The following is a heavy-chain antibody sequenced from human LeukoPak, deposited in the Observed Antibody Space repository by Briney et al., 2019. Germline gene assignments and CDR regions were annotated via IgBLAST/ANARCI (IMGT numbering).Heavy chain of an antibody. CDR2: IYYSGSI. J-gene: IGHJ4*02. D-gene: IGHD2/OR15-2a*01. Sequence: SETLSLTCTVSGGSLSSYYWSWLRQPPGKGLEWIGYIYYSGSINYNPSLKSRVSISVDTSKNQFSLKLRSVTAADTAVYYCARDSVSTALDYWGQGTLVTVSS. V-gene: IGHV4-59*01. CDR3: ARDSVSTALDY. CDR1: GGSLSSYY.